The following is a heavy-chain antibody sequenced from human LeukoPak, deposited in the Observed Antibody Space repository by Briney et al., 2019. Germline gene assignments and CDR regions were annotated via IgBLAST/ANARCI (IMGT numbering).Heavy chain of an antibody. CDR1: GGTFSSYA. CDR3: ARYGYSYGQDDFDY. V-gene: IGHV1-69*13. D-gene: IGHD5-18*01. J-gene: IGHJ4*02. Sequence: SVKVSCKASGGTFSSYAISWVRQAPGQGLEWMGGIIPIFGTANYAQKFQGRVTITAGESTSTAYMELSSLRSEDTAVYYCARYGYSYGQDDFDYWGQGTLVTVSS. CDR2: IIPIFGTA.